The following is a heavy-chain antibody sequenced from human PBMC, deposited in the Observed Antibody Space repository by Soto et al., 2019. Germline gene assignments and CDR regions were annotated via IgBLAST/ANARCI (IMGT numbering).Heavy chain of an antibody. V-gene: IGHV4-39*01. D-gene: IGHD2-2*01. CDR1: GASISTSSDF. CDR2: VYQSGTT. J-gene: IGHJ4*02. Sequence: PSETLSLTCSASGASISTSSDFWGWIRQAPGKGLEWIGNVYQSGTTRLNPSLKSRVSIFVDRSKNQFSLELNSATAADRAVYYCARQPESTSYFDYWGQGILVTVSS. CDR3: ARQPESTSYFDY.